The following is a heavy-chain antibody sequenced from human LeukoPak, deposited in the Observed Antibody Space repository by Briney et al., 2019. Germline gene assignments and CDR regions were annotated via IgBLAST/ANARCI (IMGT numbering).Heavy chain of an antibody. CDR3: AREREESGAWYERPHFDY. Sequence: PSETLSLTSAVYGGSFIDYYGAWIRQSPGERREWIGQIKHSGSTNYNPSLKSRVTISVDTSKNQFSLKVSSVTAADTAVYYCAREREESGAWYERPHFDYWGQGALVTVSS. J-gene: IGHJ4*02. V-gene: IGHV4-34*01. D-gene: IGHD6-19*01. CDR2: IKHSGST. CDR1: GGSFIDYY.